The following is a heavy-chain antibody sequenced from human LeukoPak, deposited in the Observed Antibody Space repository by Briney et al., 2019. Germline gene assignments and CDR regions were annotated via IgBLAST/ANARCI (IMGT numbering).Heavy chain of an antibody. CDR3: ARTKSCTMIVSAFFDI. CDR1: GGSISSSSYY. V-gene: IGHV4-39*01. CDR2: IYYSGST. D-gene: IGHD3-22*01. J-gene: IGHJ3*02. Sequence: PSETLSLTCTVSGGSISSSSYYWGWIRQPPGKGLEWIVSIYYSGSTYYNPSLKSRVTISVDTSKNQFSLKLSSVTAADTAVYYCARTKSCTMIVSAFFDIWGQGTMVTVSS.